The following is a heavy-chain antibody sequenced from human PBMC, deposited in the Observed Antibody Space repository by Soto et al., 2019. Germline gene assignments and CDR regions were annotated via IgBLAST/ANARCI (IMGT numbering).Heavy chain of an antibody. Sequence: QVQLVQSGAEVKKPGASVKVSCKASGYNFTSYGISWVRQAPGQGLEWMGWISAYNGNTNYAQKLQGRVTMTTDTPTSTVYMELRSLRSDDTAVYYCARASRGTDYYYYCMDVWGKGTTVTV. V-gene: IGHV1-18*01. CDR1: GYNFTSYG. J-gene: IGHJ6*03. CDR2: ISAYNGNT. CDR3: ARASRGTDYYYYCMDV. D-gene: IGHD1-1*01.